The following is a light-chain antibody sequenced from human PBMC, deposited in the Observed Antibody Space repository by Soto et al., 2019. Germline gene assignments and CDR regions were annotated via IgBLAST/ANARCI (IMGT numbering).Light chain of an antibody. V-gene: IGLV8-61*01. CDR3: VLYMGSGIWV. Sequence: QTVVTQEPSFSVSPGGTVTLTCGLSSGSVSTSYYPSWYQQTPGQAPRTLIYSTNTRSSGVPHRFSGSILGNKAALTITGAQADDESDYNCVLYMGSGIWVFGGGTKLTVL. CDR1: SGSVSTSYY. CDR2: STN. J-gene: IGLJ3*02.